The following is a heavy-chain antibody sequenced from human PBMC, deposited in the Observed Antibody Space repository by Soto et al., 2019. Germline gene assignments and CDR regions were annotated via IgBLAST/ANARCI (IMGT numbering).Heavy chain of an antibody. D-gene: IGHD3-22*01. V-gene: IGHV4-30-2*01. CDR3: ATGVNYYDSSGSSWFDP. J-gene: IGHJ5*02. CDR2: IYHTGTT. CDR1: GGSINSGVYS. Sequence: SETLSLTCTVSGGSINSGVYSWTWIRQPPGKGLKWIGFIYHTGTTYYNPSLKSRVTISVDRSNNQFSLKLNSVTAADTAVYYCATGVNYYDSSGSSWFDPWGQGALVTVS.